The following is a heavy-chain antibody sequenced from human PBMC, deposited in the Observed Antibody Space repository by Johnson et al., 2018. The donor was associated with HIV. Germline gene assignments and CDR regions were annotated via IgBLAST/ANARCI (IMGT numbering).Heavy chain of an antibody. D-gene: IGHD1-1*01. Sequence: QVQLVESGGGVVQPGRSLRLSCAASGFSFSSYAMHWVRQAPGKGLEWVAVISYDGRIPSHPDSVKGRFTISRDTSKSTVFLQMSKLGPEDTAVYYCAKGRKWNDVGNDALDIWGQGTLVTVSS. CDR1: GFSFSSYA. J-gene: IGHJ3*02. V-gene: IGHV3-30*04. CDR2: ISYDGRIP. CDR3: AKGRKWNDVGNDALDI.